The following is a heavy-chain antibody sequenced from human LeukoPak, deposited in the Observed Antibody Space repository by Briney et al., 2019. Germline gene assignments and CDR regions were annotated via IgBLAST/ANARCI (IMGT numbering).Heavy chain of an antibody. CDR1: GVSFSGYY. V-gene: IGHV4-34*01. CDR3: ARGHCSGGSCLDY. D-gene: IGHD2-15*01. Sequence: SETLSLTCAVYGVSFSGYYWSWIRQPPGKGLEWIGEINHSGSTNYNPSLKSRVTISVDTSKNQFSLKLSSVTAADTAVYYCARGHCSGGSCLDYWGQGTLVTVSS. J-gene: IGHJ4*02. CDR2: INHSGST.